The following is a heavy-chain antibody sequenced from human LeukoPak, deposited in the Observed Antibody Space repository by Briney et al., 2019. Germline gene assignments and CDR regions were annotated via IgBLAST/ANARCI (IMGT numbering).Heavy chain of an antibody. V-gene: IGHV1-46*01. D-gene: IGHD5-18*01. Sequence: GASAKVSCKASGYSFIDYYMHWVRQAPGQGLEWMGIINPSGGSTSYAQKFQGRVTMTRDTSTSTVYMELSSLRSEDTAVYYCATAYNYGRDAFDIWGQGTMVTVSS. CDR2: INPSGGST. J-gene: IGHJ3*02. CDR3: ATAYNYGRDAFDI. CDR1: GYSFIDYY.